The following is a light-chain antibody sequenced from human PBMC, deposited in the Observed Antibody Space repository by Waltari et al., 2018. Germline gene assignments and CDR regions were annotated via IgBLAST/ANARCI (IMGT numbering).Light chain of an antibody. CDR3: QQYDSRPLT. CDR2: ATS. V-gene: IGKV1-33*01. Sequence: DVQMTQSPSSLSASIGDRVTTTCQACQDITNYLNWYQQKPGKAPNLLNYATSNLESGVPSRFSGSGSWTLFTFTSSSLQPEDIATYYCQQYDSRPLTFGPGTTVDV. J-gene: IGKJ3*01. CDR1: QDITNY.